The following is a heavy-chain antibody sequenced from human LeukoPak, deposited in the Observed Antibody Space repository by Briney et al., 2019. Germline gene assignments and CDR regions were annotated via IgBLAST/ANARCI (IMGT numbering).Heavy chain of an antibody. CDR2: INWNGGST. J-gene: IGHJ4*02. CDR3: ARYQTYYYDNSAYNYFDY. Sequence: RSGGSLRLSCAASGFTFSGYGMSWVRQAPGRGLEWVSSINWNGGSTGYADSVKGRFTISRDNAKNSLYLQMNTLRAEDTALYYCARYQTYYYDNSAYNYFDYWGQGTLVTVSS. CDR1: GFTFSGYG. D-gene: IGHD3-22*01. V-gene: IGHV3-20*04.